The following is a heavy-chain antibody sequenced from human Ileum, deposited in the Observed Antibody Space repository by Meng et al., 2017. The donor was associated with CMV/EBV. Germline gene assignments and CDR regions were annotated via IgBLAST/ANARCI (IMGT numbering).Heavy chain of an antibody. CDR2: INPDSGGT. J-gene: IGHJ5*01. CDR3: ARVGPYSSGWYDF. CDR1: GSPFPGYH. Sequence: KASGSPFPGYHIYWVRQAPGQGLEWMGWINPDSGGTNYAQKFQGRVTMTRDTSISTAYMELSRLRSDDTAVYYCARVGPYSSGWYDFWGQGTLVTVSS. V-gene: IGHV1-2*02. D-gene: IGHD6-19*01.